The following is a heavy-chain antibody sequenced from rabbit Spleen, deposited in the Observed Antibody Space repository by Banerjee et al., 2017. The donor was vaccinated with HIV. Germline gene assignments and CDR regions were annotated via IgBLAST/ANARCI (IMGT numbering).Heavy chain of an antibody. CDR2: INTATGKA. D-gene: IGHD1-1*01. V-gene: IGHV1S45*01. J-gene: IGHJ4*01. CDR3: ARALTGVIGWNFKL. CDR1: GFSFSDRDV. Sequence: QEQLEESGGGLVKPEGSLTLTCKASGFSFSDRDVMCWVRQAPGKGLEWIACINTATGKAVYASWAKGRFTISKPSSTTVTLQMTSLTAADTATYFCARALTGVIGWNFKLWGPGTLVTVS.